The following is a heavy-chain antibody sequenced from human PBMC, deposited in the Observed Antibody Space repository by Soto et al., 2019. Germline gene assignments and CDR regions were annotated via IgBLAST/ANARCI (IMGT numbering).Heavy chain of an antibody. J-gene: IGHJ4*02. CDR2: IYYSEST. V-gene: IGHV4-31*03. CDR1: GGSISSGSYY. D-gene: IGHD4-17*01. CDR3: ARDRPFHLGPATVTTDY. Sequence: SETLSLTCTVSGGSISSGSYYWSWIRQHPGKGLEWIGYIYYSESTYYNPSLKSRVTISVDTSKNQFSLKLSSVTAADTAVYYCARDRPFHLGPATVTTDYWGQGTLVTVSS.